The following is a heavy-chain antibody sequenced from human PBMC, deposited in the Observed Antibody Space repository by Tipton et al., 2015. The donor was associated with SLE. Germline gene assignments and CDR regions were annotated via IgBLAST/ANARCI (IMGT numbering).Heavy chain of an antibody. Sequence: GSLRLSCEAAGFTVSTNYMNWVRQAPGKGPEWVSVIFRGGTTYYADSVKGRFTISRDTSKNTVSLQMNSLRAEDTAVYYCARDQDYYSGMDVWGQGTTVTVSS. CDR1: GFTVSTNY. J-gene: IGHJ6*02. CDR2: IFRGGTT. CDR3: ARDQDYYSGMDV. V-gene: IGHV3-53*05.